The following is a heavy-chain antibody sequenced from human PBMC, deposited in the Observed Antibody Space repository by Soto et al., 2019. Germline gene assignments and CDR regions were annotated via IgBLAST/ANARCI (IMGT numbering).Heavy chain of an antibody. J-gene: IGHJ6*02. Sequence: PGGSLRLSCAASGFTFSSYGIHWVRQAPGKGLEWVAVISYDGSNKYYADSVKGRFTISRDNSKNTLYLQMNSLRAEDTAVYYCAKEYSSGWPGDSIPYYYYGMDVWGQGTTVTVSS. CDR3: AKEYSSGWPGDSIPYYYYGMDV. V-gene: IGHV3-30*18. CDR1: GFTFSSYG. CDR2: ISYDGSNK. D-gene: IGHD6-19*01.